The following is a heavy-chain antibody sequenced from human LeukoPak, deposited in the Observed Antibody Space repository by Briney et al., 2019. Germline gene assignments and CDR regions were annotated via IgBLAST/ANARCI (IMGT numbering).Heavy chain of an antibody. J-gene: IGHJ3*02. Sequence: TPSETLSLTCTVSGGSISSYYWSWIRQPPGKGLEWIGYIYYSGSTNYNPSLQSRVSISVDTSKSQFSLNLISVTAADTAVYYCARRVSLYAGFDIWGPGTMVTVSS. V-gene: IGHV4-59*08. CDR2: IYYSGST. D-gene: IGHD3-16*02. CDR3: ARRVSLYAGFDI. CDR1: GGSISSYY.